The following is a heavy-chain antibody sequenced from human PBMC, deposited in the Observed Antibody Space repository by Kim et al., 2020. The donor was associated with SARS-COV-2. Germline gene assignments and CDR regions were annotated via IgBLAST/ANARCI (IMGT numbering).Heavy chain of an antibody. V-gene: IGHV4-61*02. CDR3: ARDLRGQWLRWNYGMDV. D-gene: IGHD5-12*01. Sequence: SETLSLTCTVSCGSISSGSYYWSWIRQPAGKGLEWIGRIYTSGSTNYNPSLKSRVTISVDTSKNQFSLKLSSVTAADTAGYYCARDLRGQWLRWNYGMDVWGQGTTVTGSS. J-gene: IGHJ6*02. CDR2: IYTSGST. CDR1: CGSISSGSYY.